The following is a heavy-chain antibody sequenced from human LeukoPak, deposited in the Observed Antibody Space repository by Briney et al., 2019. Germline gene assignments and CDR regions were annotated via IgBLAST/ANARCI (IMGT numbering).Heavy chain of an antibody. V-gene: IGHV1-2*02. CDR1: GYTFISYG. J-gene: IGHJ4*02. CDR3: ARGPYLD. Sequence: ASVKVSCKTSGYTFISYGISWLRQAPGQGIEWMGWINPNSGGTNYAQKFQGRVTMTRDTSISTAYMELSRLRSDDTAVYYCARGPYLDWGQGTLVTVSS. D-gene: IGHD2-21*01. CDR2: INPNSGGT.